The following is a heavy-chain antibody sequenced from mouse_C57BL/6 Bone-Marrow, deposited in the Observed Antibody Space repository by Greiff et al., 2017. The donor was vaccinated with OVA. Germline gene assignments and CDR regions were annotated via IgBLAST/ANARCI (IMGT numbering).Heavy chain of an antibody. CDR3: AGAYYCGSSPGFAY. V-gene: IGHV14-2*01. D-gene: IGHD1-1*01. Sequence: EVQLVESGAELVKPGASVKLSCTASGFNIKDYYMHWVKQRTEQGLEWIGRIDPEDGETKYAPKFQGKATITADTSSNTAYLQLISLTSEDTAVYYCAGAYYCGSSPGFAYWGQGTLVTVSA. J-gene: IGHJ3*01. CDR2: IDPEDGET. CDR1: GFNIKDYY.